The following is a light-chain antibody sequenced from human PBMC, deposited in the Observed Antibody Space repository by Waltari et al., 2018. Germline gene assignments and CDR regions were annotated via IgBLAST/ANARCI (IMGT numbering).Light chain of an antibody. CDR1: RRDVGRFHL. J-gene: IGLJ2*01. V-gene: IGLV2-23*02. CDR3: CSYASFSTMI. CDR2: EVT. Sequence: QSALTQPASVSGSPGMSITISCNGTRRDVGRFHLVSWYQQHPGNAPQLIIFEVTKRPSGVSDRFSGSKSDNTASLTISGLQAEDEADYFCCSYASFSTMIFGGGTKVTVL.